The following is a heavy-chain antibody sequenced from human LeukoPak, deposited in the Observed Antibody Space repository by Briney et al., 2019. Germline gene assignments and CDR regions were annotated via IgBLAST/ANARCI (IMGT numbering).Heavy chain of an antibody. J-gene: IGHJ5*02. V-gene: IGHV3-33*08. CDR1: GFTFSSYA. CDR3: AREIAAAGTFDP. Sequence: GGSLRLSCAASGFTFSSYAMHWVRQAPGKGLEWVAVIWYDGSNKYYADSVKGRFTISRDNSKNTLYLQMNSLRAEDTAVYYCAREIAAAGTFDPWGQGTLVTVSS. D-gene: IGHD6-13*01. CDR2: IWYDGSNK.